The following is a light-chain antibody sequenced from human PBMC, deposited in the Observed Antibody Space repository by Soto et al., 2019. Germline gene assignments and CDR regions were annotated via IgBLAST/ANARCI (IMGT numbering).Light chain of an antibody. Sequence: EIVLTQSPGTLSLSPGERATLSCRASQSVRSNELAWYQQKPDQAPSLLIYGASSRATGIPDRFSGSGSGTDFTLTISSLEPEDFAVYYCQQYDGSPPYTFGQGTKLEIK. CDR3: QQYDGSPPYT. CDR2: GAS. J-gene: IGKJ2*01. V-gene: IGKV3-20*01. CDR1: QSVRSNE.